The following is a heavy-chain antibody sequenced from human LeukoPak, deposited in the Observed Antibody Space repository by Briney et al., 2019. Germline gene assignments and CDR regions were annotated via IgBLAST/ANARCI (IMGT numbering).Heavy chain of an antibody. V-gene: IGHV3-48*03. CDR1: GFTFSSFE. CDR2: ISTSGKTI. D-gene: IGHD3-16*01. Sequence: QPGGSLRLSCAASGFTFSSFEMNWVRQAPGKGLEWVSYISTSGKTIYYADSVKGRFSISRDNAKNSLYLQMNSLRAEDTAVYYCARDLWGAIKSWGQGTLVTVSS. CDR3: ARDLWGAIKS. J-gene: IGHJ5*02.